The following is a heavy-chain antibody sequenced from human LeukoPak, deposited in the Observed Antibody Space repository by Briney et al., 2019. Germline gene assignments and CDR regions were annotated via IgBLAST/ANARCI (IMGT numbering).Heavy chain of an antibody. J-gene: IGHJ6*04. CDR1: GYTLTELS. CDR3: ATKPQYNCNDTHYYYYGIDV. V-gene: IGHV1-24*01. D-gene: IGHD1-1*01. CDR2: FDPEDGET. Sequence: EASVKVSCKVSGYTLTELSMHWVRQAPGKGLEWMGGFDPEDGETIYAQKFQGRVTMTEDTSTDTAYMELSSLRSEDTAVYYCATKPQYNCNDTHYYYYGIDVWGKGTTVTVSS.